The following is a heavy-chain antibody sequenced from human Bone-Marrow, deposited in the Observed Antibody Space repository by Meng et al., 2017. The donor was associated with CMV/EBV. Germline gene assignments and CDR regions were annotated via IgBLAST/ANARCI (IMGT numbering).Heavy chain of an antibody. CDR3: ARVKFLKAIFGVDAGSMDV. V-gene: IGHV1-18*01. D-gene: IGHD3-3*01. Sequence: ASVKVSCKASGYTFTSYGISWVRQAPGQGLEWMGWISAYNGNTNYAQKLQGRVTMTTDTSTSTAYMELTSLRSDDTAVYYCARVKFLKAIFGVDAGSMDVWGQGTTVTVSS. CDR1: GYTFTSYG. J-gene: IGHJ6*01. CDR2: ISAYNGNT.